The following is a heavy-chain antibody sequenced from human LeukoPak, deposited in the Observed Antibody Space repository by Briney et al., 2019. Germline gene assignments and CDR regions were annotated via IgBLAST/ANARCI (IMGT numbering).Heavy chain of an antibody. V-gene: IGHV4-59*01. Sequence: SETLSLTCTVSGGSISSYYWSWIRQPPGKGLEWIGYIYYSGSTNYNPSLKSRVTISVDTAKNQFSLKLSPVTTADKAVYYCARVVAATLSNWGQGTLVTVSS. CDR2: IYYSGST. D-gene: IGHD2-15*01. J-gene: IGHJ4*02. CDR1: GGSISSYY. CDR3: ARVVAATLSN.